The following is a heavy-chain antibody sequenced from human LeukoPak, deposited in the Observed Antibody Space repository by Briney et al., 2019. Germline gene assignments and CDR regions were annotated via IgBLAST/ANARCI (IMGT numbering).Heavy chain of an antibody. Sequence: TGGSLRLSCAASGFTFSSYAMHWVRQAPGKGLEWVAVISYDGSNKYYADSVKGRFTISRDNSKNTLYLQMNSLRAEDTAVYYCARVSLRFLEWLKGYFDYWGQGTLVTVSP. V-gene: IGHV3-30-3*01. D-gene: IGHD3-3*01. CDR2: ISYDGSNK. J-gene: IGHJ4*02. CDR3: ARVSLRFLEWLKGYFDY. CDR1: GFTFSSYA.